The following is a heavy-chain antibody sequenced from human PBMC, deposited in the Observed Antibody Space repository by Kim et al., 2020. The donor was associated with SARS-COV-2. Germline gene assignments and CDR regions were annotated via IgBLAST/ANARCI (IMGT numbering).Heavy chain of an antibody. Sequence: ASVKVSCKASGYTFTGYYMHWVRQAPGQGLEWMAWINPKSGDTKYAQKFQGRVTMTRDTSISTAYMELSRLSSDDTAVYYCARGTAAGSSMWPNDYWGQG. D-gene: IGHD6-19*01. V-gene: IGHV1-2*02. CDR2: INPKSGDT. J-gene: IGHJ4*02. CDR3: ARGTAAGSSMWPNDY. CDR1: GYTFTGYY.